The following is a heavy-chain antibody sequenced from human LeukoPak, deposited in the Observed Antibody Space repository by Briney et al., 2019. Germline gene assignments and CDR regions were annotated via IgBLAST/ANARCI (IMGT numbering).Heavy chain of an antibody. CDR3: ASTPTSGGSYFWFDP. V-gene: IGHV4-59*01. CDR2: IYYSGST. Sequence: ESQSLKCSVSSGSKSNYFGSGVRRPTGKGLEWIGYIYYSGSTNYNPSLKSRVTISVDTSKNQFSLKLSSVTAADTAVYYCASTPTSGGSYFWFDPWGQGTLVTVSS. J-gene: IGHJ5*02. D-gene: IGHD1-26*01. CDR1: SGSKSNYF.